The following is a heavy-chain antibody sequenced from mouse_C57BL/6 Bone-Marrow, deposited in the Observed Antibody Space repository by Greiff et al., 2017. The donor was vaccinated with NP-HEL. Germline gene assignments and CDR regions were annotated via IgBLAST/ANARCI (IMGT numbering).Heavy chain of an antibody. V-gene: IGHV1-80*01. D-gene: IGHD2-4*01. CDR3: AREEALYYDYDEVAYFDY. Sequence: QVQLQQSGAELVKPGASVKISCKASGYAFSSYWMNWVKQRPGKGLEWIGQIYPGDGDTNYNGKFKGKATLTADKSSSTAYMQLSSLTSEDSAVYFCAREEALYYDYDEVAYFDYWGQGTTLTVSS. J-gene: IGHJ2*01. CDR1: GYAFSSYW. CDR2: IYPGDGDT.